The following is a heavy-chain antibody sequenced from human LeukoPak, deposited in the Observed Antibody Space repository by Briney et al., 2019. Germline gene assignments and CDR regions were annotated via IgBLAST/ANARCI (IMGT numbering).Heavy chain of an antibody. D-gene: IGHD1-26*01. V-gene: IGHV3-43*02. CDR1: GFTFHNYA. CDR2: ITRDGDRT. J-gene: IGHJ4*02. CDR3: AVKGGTPGRFDY. Sequence: GGSLRLSCAASGFTFHNYAMHWVRQAPGRGLEWVSLITRDGDRTYYSGSVGGRFTISRDNRQDSLYLQMNSLRAEDTAVYYCAVKGGTPGRFDYWGQGTLVTVSS.